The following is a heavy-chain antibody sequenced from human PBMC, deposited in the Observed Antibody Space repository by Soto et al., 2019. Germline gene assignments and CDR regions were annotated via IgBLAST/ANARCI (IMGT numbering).Heavy chain of an antibody. CDR3: VRQYYDFWTDYPDFDY. V-gene: IGHV1-18*04. J-gene: IGHJ4*02. D-gene: IGHD3-3*01. CDR1: GYTFTKYD. Sequence: ASVKVSYKTSGYTFTKYDISGVRQAPGQGLEWLGLISPNSGRPSYAQKFEGRVTMTTDTSTTTAYLELRSLRSDDTAVYYCVRQYYDFWTDYPDFDYWGQGTLVTVSS. CDR2: ISPNSGRP.